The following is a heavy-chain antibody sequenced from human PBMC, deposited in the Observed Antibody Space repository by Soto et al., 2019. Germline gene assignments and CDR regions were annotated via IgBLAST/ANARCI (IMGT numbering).Heavy chain of an antibody. CDR1: GYTFTGYY. CDR2: INPNSGGT. J-gene: IGHJ5*02. Sequence: ASVKVSCKASGYTFTGYYMHWVRQAPGQGLEWMGWINPNSGGTNYAQKFQGWVTTTRDTSISTAYMELSRLRSDDTAVYYCARAGITMVRGARRDWFDPWGQGTLVTVSS. CDR3: ARAGITMVRGARRDWFDP. V-gene: IGHV1-2*04. D-gene: IGHD3-10*01.